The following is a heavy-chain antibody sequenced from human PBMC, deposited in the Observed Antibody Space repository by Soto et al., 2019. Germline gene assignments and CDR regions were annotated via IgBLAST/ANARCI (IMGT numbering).Heavy chain of an antibody. J-gene: IGHJ3*02. V-gene: IGHV3-23*01. D-gene: IGHD5-12*01. CDR2: ISGSGGST. CDR1: GFTFSSYA. Sequence: GGSLRLSCAASGFTFSSYAMSWVRQAPGKGLEWVSAISGSGGSTYYADSVKGRFTISRDNSKNTLYLQMNSLRAEDTAVYYCAKDMVAARSRFPYSGYDLGINAFDIWGQGTMVTVSS. CDR3: AKDMVAARSRFPYSGYDLGINAFDI.